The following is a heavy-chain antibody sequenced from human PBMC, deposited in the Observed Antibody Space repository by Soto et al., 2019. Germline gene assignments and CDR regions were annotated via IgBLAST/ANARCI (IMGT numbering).Heavy chain of an antibody. D-gene: IGHD2-15*01. CDR1: GFTFSSYG. V-gene: IGHV3-33*03. CDR2: ICYDGSNK. Sequence: PGGSLRLSCAASGFTFSSYGMHWVRQAPGKGLEWVSVICYDGSNKYYRDSVKGRFTVSKDKSKKTVYLQMNSLRVEDTAIYYCAKDRVSDGIYSSDYWGRGVLVTVSS. J-gene: IGHJ4*02. CDR3: AKDRVSDGIYSSDY.